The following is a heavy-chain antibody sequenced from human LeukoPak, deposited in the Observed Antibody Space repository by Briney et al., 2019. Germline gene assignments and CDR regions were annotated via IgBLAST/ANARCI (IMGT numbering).Heavy chain of an antibody. J-gene: IGHJ4*02. Sequence: SVKVSCKASGYIFATYTIHWVRQAPGQGLEWMGGIIPIFGTANYAQKFQGRVTITADESTSTAYMELSSLRSEDTAVYYCFYDSSGYYPVPFDYWGQGTLVTVSS. V-gene: IGHV1-69*13. D-gene: IGHD3-22*01. CDR2: IIPIFGTA. CDR1: GYIFATYT. CDR3: FYDSSGYYPVPFDY.